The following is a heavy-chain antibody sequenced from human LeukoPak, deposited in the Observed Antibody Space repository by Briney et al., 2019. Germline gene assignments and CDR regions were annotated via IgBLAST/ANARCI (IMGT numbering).Heavy chain of an antibody. D-gene: IGHD3-22*01. CDR1: GYTFTSYD. CDR3: ARGLGDYYDTSDYYYAVPAH. Sequence: GASVKVSRKASGYTFTSYDINWVRQATGQGLEWMGWMNPNSGNTAYAQKFQGRVAMTRDTSISTAYMELSSLRSEDTAVYYCARGLGDYYDTSDYYYAVPAHWGQGTLVTVSS. CDR2: MNPNSGNT. J-gene: IGHJ4*02. V-gene: IGHV1-8*01.